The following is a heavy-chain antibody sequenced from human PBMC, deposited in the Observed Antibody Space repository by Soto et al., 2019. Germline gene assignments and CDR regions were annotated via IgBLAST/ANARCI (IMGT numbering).Heavy chain of an antibody. J-gene: IGHJ6*02. CDR3: AIEWGALPYNLPNG. V-gene: IGHV4-61*03. Sequence: PWQTLALSFIVSGDSVTSGSYYRTCLRQPPGKGLEWIGYISYTGRTKYNPSLQSRVTISVDTSKNDFSLNLSSVTAADTAVYFSAIEWGALPYNLPNGWSQGTTV. CDR1: GDSVTSGSYY. D-gene: IGHD1-26*01. CDR2: ISYTGRT.